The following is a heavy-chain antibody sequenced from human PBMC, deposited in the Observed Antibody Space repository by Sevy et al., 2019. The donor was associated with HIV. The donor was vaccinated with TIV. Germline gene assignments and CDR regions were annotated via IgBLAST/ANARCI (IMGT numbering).Heavy chain of an antibody. Sequence: GGSLRLSCAASGFPVSSNYMSWVRQAPGKGLEWVSVIYSDGSTYHADSVKGRFTISRDNSKNTLYLQMNSLRAEDTALYFCARDSARVIVPTAGFDSWGQGTVVTVSS. J-gene: IGHJ5*01. V-gene: IGHV3-66*01. D-gene: IGHD1-1*01. CDR1: GFPVSSNY. CDR3: ARDSARVIVPTAGFDS. CDR2: IYSDGST.